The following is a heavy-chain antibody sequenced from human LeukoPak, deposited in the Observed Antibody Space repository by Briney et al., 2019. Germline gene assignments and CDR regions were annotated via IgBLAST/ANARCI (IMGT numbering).Heavy chain of an antibody. CDR2: IYYSGST. V-gene: IGHV4-39*01. J-gene: IGHJ4*02. D-gene: IGHD6-13*01. CDR3: ARHVILNSSSWYRRPAGIDY. Sequence: PSETLSLTCTVSGGSISSSSYYWGWIRQPPGKGLEWIGSIYYSGSTYYNPSLKSRVTISVDTSKNQFSLKLSSVTAADTAVYYCARHVILNSSSWYRRPAGIDYWGQGTLVTVSS. CDR1: GGSISSSSYY.